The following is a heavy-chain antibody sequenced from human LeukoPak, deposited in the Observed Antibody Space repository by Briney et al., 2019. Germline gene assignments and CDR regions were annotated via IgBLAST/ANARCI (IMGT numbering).Heavy chain of an antibody. D-gene: IGHD6-13*01. V-gene: IGHV1-18*01. J-gene: IGHJ3*02. CDR3: ASSHIAAAGSDAFDI. Sequence: ASVTVSCKASGYTFTSYGISWVRQAPGQGLEWMGWISAYNGNTNYAQKLQGRVTMTTDTSTSTAYMELRSLRSDDTAVYYCASSHIAAAGSDAFDIWGQGTMVTVSS. CDR2: ISAYNGNT. CDR1: GYTFTSYG.